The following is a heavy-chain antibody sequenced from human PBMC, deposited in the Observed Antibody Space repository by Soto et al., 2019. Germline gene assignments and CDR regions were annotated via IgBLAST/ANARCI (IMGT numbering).Heavy chain of an antibody. CDR2: IYYSGST. J-gene: IGHJ3*02. CDR1: GGSISSGDYY. D-gene: IGHD1-26*01. V-gene: IGHV4-30-4*01. Sequence: SETLSLTCTVSGGSISSGDYYWSWIRQPPGKGLEWIGYIYYSGSTYYNPSLKSRVTISVDTSKNQFSLKLSSVTAAATAVYYCARPFIVGATPYAFDIWGQGTMVTVSS. CDR3: ARPFIVGATPYAFDI.